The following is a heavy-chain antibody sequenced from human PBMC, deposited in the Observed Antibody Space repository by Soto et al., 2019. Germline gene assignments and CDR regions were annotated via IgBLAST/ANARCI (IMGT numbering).Heavy chain of an antibody. CDR2: IGESGTPT. CDR3: ARYITGVRYYGTDV. Sequence: VGSLRLSCAASGFTFSSYAMKWVRQAPGKGLEWVSLIGESGTPTYYADSVKGRFTISRDNSGNTLFLEMYSLRAEDTAVYYWARYITGVRYYGTDVWGQGTTVNVSS. V-gene: IGHV3-23*01. D-gene: IGHD5-18*01. CDR1: GFTFSSYA. J-gene: IGHJ6*02.